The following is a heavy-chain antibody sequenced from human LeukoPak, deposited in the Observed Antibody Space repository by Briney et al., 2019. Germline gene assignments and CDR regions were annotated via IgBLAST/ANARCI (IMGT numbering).Heavy chain of an antibody. CDR2: IGDSSSII. CDR3: ARDKDYGFDY. V-gene: IGHV3-48*02. D-gene: IGHD4/OR15-4a*01. J-gene: IGHJ4*02. Sequence: GVSLRLSCAASEFTYSDYSMNWVRQAPGKGLEWVSYIGDSSSIIWYADSVKSRFTIYRNNAKNSLYLKVNGLSDEDTAGDYCARDKDYGFDYWGQGTLVTVSS. CDR1: EFTYSDYS.